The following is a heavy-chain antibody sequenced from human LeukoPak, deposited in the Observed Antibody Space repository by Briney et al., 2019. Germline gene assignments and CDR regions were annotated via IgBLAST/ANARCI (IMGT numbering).Heavy chain of an antibody. V-gene: IGHV3-7*01. D-gene: IGHD1-1*01. CDR2: IKQDGSEK. Sequence: GGSLRLSCAASGFTFSSYWMSWVRQAPGKGLEWVANIKQDGSEKYYVDSVKGRLTISRDNAKNSLYLQMNSLRTEDTAGDYCARDRLLEDHDYYYYYMDVWGKGATVTVSS. CDR3: ARDRLLEDHDYYYYYMDV. CDR1: GFTFSSYW. J-gene: IGHJ6*03.